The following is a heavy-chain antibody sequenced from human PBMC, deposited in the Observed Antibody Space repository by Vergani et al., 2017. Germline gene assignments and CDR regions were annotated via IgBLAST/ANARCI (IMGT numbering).Heavy chain of an antibody. CDR1: GDSVSSNSAA. V-gene: IGHV6-1*01. J-gene: IGHJ2*01. CDR2: TYYRSKWYN. CDR3: ARVGHLVAVTGEGPSLDL. D-gene: IGHD2-21*02. Sequence: QVQLQQSGPGLVKPSQTLSLTCAISGDSVSSNSAAWNWIRQSPSRGLEWLGRTYYRSKWYNDYAVSVKSRITINPDTSKNQFSLQLNSVTPEDTAVYYCARVGHLVAVTGEGPSLDLWGRGTLVTVSS.